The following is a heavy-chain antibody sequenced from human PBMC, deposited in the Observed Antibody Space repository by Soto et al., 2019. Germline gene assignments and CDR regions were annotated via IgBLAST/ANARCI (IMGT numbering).Heavy chain of an antibody. Sequence: EVQLVESGGGLVQPGGSLRLSCAASGLTVSSNYMSWVCQAPGKGLEWPSVVYSGGTTYYADSVKGRFTIFRDDSKNTLYLQMNSLRAEDTAVYYCARRREGHLFDYWGQGTLVTVSS. V-gene: IGHV3-66*01. CDR1: GLTVSSNY. J-gene: IGHJ4*02. D-gene: IGHD2-21*01. CDR2: VYSGGTT. CDR3: ARRREGHLFDY.